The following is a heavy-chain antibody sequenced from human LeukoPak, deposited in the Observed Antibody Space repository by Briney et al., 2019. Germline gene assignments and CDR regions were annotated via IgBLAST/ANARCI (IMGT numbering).Heavy chain of an antibody. CDR3: VRLWLRWGIDY. J-gene: IGHJ4*02. D-gene: IGHD5-12*01. Sequence: DPSETLSLTCTVSGASVNTDNYFWGWVRQPPGKGLEWVGSGYTRPGDHYNPSLKRRATISVDTSQNQFSLRLTFVTAADTAVYYCVRLWLRWGIDYWGWGTLVTVSS. CDR1: GASVNTDNYF. V-gene: IGHV4-39*01. CDR2: GYTRPGD.